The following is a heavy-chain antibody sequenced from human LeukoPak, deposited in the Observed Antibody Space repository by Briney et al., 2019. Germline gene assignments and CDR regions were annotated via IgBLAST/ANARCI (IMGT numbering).Heavy chain of an antibody. CDR3: AGGSYYGSGARPGYFDH. CDR2: IDNFGSI. J-gene: IGHJ4*02. V-gene: IGHV3-53*01. CDR1: DFNVNNNY. Sequence: GGSLRLSCAASDFNVNNNYMNWVRQASGKGLEWVSLIDNFGSIYYRDSVKGRFTISRDISTKTLYLQMNTLSAEDTAIYYCAGGSYYGSGARPGYFDHWGQGILVTVSS. D-gene: IGHD3-10*01.